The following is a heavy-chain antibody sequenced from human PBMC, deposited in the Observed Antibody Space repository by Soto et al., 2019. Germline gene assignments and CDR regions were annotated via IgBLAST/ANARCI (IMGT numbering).Heavy chain of an antibody. CDR3: ARDNWNSY. J-gene: IGHJ4*02. V-gene: IGHV3-74*01. CDR1: GLTFNIYW. CDR2: IDNDGSAT. D-gene: IGHD1-1*01. Sequence: GGSLRLSCVASGLTFNIYWMHWVRQAPGKGLEWVSRIDNDGSATTYADSVKGRFTISRDNAKNTLFLQMNTLRVDDTAVYYCARDNWNSYWGQGTLVTVSS.